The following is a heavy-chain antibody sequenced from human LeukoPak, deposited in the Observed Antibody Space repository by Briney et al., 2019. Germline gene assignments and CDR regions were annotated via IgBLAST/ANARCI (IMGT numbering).Heavy chain of an antibody. V-gene: IGHV4-61*02. CDR3: ARTGGYSYGTHGDFDL. J-gene: IGHJ2*01. CDR1: GGSISSGSYY. Sequence: SETLSLTCTVSGGSISSGSYYWSWIRQPAGKGLEYIGRVYTSGSTNYNPSLKSRVTISVDTSKNQFSLKLSSVTAADTAVYYCARTGGYSYGTHGDFDLWGRGTLVTVSS. CDR2: VYTSGST. D-gene: IGHD5-18*01.